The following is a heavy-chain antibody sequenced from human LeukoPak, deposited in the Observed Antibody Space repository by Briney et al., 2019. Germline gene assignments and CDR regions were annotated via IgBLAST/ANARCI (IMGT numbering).Heavy chain of an antibody. CDR1: GFTFSTYW. D-gene: IGHD3-10*01. J-gene: IGHJ6*02. CDR2: IKQDGSEK. V-gene: IGHV3-7*01. Sequence: GGSLRLSCAASGFTFSTYWMSWVRQAPGKGLEWMANIKQDGSEKYYVDSVKGRFTVSRDNAKNSLYLQMNSLRAEDTAVYYCARLSPRRPRGGLDGMDVWGQGTTVTVSS. CDR3: ARLSPRRPRGGLDGMDV.